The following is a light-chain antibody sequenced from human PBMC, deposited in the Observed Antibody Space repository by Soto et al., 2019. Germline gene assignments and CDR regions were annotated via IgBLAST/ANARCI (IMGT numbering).Light chain of an antibody. V-gene: IGKV3-20*01. Sequence: EIVLTQSPGTLSLSPGERATISCRASQSVSSSYLAWYQQKPGQAPRLLIYGASSRATGIPDRFSGSGSGTDFILSISMLETEDSGVYYCQQYGTSPITFGPGTRLEI. CDR2: GAS. CDR3: QQYGTSPIT. CDR1: QSVSSSY. J-gene: IGKJ5*01.